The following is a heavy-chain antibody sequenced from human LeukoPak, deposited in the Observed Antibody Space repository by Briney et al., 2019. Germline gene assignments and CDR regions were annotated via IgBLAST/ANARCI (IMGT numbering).Heavy chain of an antibody. D-gene: IGHD2-15*01. V-gene: IGHV3-48*02. J-gene: IGHJ4*02. CDR3: ARVEEKAEVIVVVVAAIDY. Sequence: GGSLRLSCAASGFSFNSDWMDWVRQAPGKGLEWVSYISSSSSTIYYADSVKGRFTISRDNAKNSLYLQMNSLRDEDTAVYYCARVEEKAEVIVVVVAAIDYWGQGTLVTVSS. CDR2: ISSSSSTI. CDR1: GFSFNSDW.